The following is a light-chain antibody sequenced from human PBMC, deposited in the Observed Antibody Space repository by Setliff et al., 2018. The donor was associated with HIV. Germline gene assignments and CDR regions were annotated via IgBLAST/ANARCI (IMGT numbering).Light chain of an antibody. Sequence: QSALAQPASVSGSPGQSITISCTGTSSDVGGYNYVSWYQQHPGKAPKLMIYDVSKRPSGVSNRFSGSKSGNTASLTISGLQAEDEADYYCCSYAGSYTFYVFGTGTKGTVL. J-gene: IGLJ1*01. CDR3: CSYAGSYTFYV. CDR1: SSDVGGYNY. V-gene: IGLV2-14*01. CDR2: DVS.